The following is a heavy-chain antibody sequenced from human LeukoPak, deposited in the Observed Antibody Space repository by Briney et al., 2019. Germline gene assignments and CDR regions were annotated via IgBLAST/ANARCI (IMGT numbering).Heavy chain of an antibody. J-gene: IGHJ4*02. V-gene: IGHV1-46*01. CDR1: GYTFTSYH. D-gene: IGHD3-22*01. CDR3: AREPSHYYDSSGFQDY. CDR2: INPSGGST. Sequence: GASVKVSCKASGYTFTSYHMHWVRQAPGQGLEWMGIINPSGGSTSYAQKFQGRVTMTRDTSTSTVYMELSSLRSEDTAVYYCAREPSHYYDSSGFQDYWGQGTLVTVSS.